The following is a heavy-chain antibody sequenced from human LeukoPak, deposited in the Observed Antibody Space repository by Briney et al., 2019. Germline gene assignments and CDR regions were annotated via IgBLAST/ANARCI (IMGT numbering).Heavy chain of an antibody. Sequence: GGSLRLSCVASGFTFSEYGMHWVRQAPGKGLEWMAVISYHGSNIYFADSVKGRFSISRDDSKNTLYLQMNSLRAEDTALYSCANLPGTTGRGGRGFGYWGQGILVTVS. D-gene: IGHD1-1*01. CDR2: ISYHGSNI. V-gene: IGHV3-30*18. CDR3: ANLPGTTGRGGRGFGY. J-gene: IGHJ4*02. CDR1: GFTFSEYG.